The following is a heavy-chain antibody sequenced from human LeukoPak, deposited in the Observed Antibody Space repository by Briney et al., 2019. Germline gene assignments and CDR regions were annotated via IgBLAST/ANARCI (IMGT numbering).Heavy chain of an antibody. Sequence: SETLSLTCTVSGGSISSGDYYWSWIRQPPGKGLEWIGSIYYSGSTYYNPSLKSRVTISVDTSKNQFSLKLSSVTAADTAVYYCARRRTGTTYDYWGQGTLVTVSS. J-gene: IGHJ4*02. CDR3: ARRRTGTTYDY. CDR2: IYYSGST. V-gene: IGHV4-39*01. D-gene: IGHD1-7*01. CDR1: GGSISSGDYY.